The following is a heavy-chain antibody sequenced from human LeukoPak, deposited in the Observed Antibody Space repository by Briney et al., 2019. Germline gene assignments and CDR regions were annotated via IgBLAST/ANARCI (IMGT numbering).Heavy chain of an antibody. CDR3: ARDPIPGAPDDFDH. CDR1: GFTFSSYA. J-gene: IGHJ4*02. V-gene: IGHV3-30-3*01. D-gene: IGHD1-14*01. Sequence: PGGSLRLSCAASGFTFSSYAMHWVRQAPGKGPEWVTVISHDGDTKYYADSVKGRFTISRDNSKNTLYLQMRSLRVDDTAMYYCARDPIPGAPDDFDHWGQGTLVTVSS. CDR2: ISHDGDTK.